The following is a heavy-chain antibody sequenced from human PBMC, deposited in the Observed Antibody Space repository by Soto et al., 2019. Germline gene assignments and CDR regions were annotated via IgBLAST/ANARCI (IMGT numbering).Heavy chain of an antibody. Sequence: GGSLRLSCAASGFTFSSYAMHWVRQAPGKGLEWVAVISYDGSNKYYADSVKGRFTISRDNSKNTLYLQMNSLRAEDTAVYYCARQARGKQQLGLYYYYGMDVWGQGTTVTVSS. J-gene: IGHJ6*02. CDR1: GFTFSSYA. V-gene: IGHV3-30-3*01. CDR3: ARQARGKQQLGLYYYYGMDV. CDR2: ISYDGSNK. D-gene: IGHD6-13*01.